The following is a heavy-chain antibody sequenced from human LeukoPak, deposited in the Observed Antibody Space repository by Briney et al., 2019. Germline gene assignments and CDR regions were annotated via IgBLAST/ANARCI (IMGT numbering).Heavy chain of an antibody. V-gene: IGHV4-59*08. J-gene: IGHJ3*02. Sequence: ASETLSLTCTVSGGSISSYYWSWIRQPPGKGLEWIGYIYYSGSTNYNPSLKSRVTISVDTSKNQFSLKLSSVTAADTAAYYCASSSYYDILTGYDAFDIWGQGTMVTVSS. CDR3: ASSSYYDILTGYDAFDI. CDR1: GGSISSYY. CDR2: IYYSGST. D-gene: IGHD3-9*01.